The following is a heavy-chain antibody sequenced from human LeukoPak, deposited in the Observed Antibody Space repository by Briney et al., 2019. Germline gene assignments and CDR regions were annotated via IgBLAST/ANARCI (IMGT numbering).Heavy chain of an antibody. Sequence: GGSLRLSCAASGFTVSSNYMSWVRQAPGKGLEWVSVIYSGGSTYYADSVRGRFTISRDNSKNTLYLQMNSLRAEDTAVYYCARDAQYYDPDNDAFDIWGQGTMVTVSS. J-gene: IGHJ3*02. CDR1: GFTVSSNY. CDR2: IYSGGST. CDR3: ARDAQYYDPDNDAFDI. V-gene: IGHV3-53*01. D-gene: IGHD3-22*01.